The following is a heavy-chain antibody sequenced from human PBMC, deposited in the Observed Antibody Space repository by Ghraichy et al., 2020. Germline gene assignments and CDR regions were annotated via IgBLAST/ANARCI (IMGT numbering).Heavy chain of an antibody. CDR2: VSNNGGAT. CDR1: GFTFSHYA. CDR3: TKDVGVIMFDF. D-gene: IGHD3-10*01. J-gene: IGHJ4*02. V-gene: IGHV3-23*01. Sequence: GGSLRLSCGASGFTFSHYAMSWVRQAPGKGLEWVSTVSNNGGATHYADSVKGRFTISRDNSKNTLFLQMNSLRAEDTAVYYCTKDVGVIMFDFWGQGTLVTVSS.